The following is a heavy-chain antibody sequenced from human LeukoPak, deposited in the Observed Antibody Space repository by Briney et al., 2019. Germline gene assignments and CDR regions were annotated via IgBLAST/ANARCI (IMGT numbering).Heavy chain of an antibody. CDR1: GFSFMTSW. J-gene: IGHJ4*02. Sequence: GALRLSCAASGFSFMTSWMYWVRQAPGEGLVWVSLISKDGRTTTYADSVKGRFTISRDNAKNTLYLQLDSLRAEDTAVYYCASRVVTSFDYWGQGTLVTVSS. V-gene: IGHV3-74*01. CDR3: ASRVVTSFDY. D-gene: IGHD2-21*02. CDR2: ISKDGRTT.